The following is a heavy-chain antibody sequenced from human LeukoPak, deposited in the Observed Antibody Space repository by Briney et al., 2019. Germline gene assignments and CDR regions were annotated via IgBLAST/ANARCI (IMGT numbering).Heavy chain of an antibody. CDR2: ISTNGDST. J-gene: IGHJ4*02. CDR3: ARWGSTSCYDY. Sequence: GGSLGLSCAASGFTFSSYAMSWVRQAPGKGLEYVSAISTNGDSTYYADSVKGRFTISRDNSKNTLLLQMGSLRADDMAVYYCARWGSTSCYDYWGQGTLVTVSS. V-gene: IGHV3-64*02. D-gene: IGHD2-2*01. CDR1: GFTFSSYA.